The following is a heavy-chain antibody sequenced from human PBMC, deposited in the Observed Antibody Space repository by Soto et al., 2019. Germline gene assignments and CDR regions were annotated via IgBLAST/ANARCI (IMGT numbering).Heavy chain of an antibody. CDR2: INAGNGNT. Sequence: ASVKVSCKASGYTFTSYAMHWVRQAPGQRLEWMGWINAGNGNTKYSQKFQGRVTITRDTSASTAYMELSSLRSEDTAVYYCAREGGSYQSPNFDYWGQGTLVPVSS. D-gene: IGHD1-26*01. J-gene: IGHJ4*02. V-gene: IGHV1-3*01. CDR3: AREGGSYQSPNFDY. CDR1: GYTFTSYA.